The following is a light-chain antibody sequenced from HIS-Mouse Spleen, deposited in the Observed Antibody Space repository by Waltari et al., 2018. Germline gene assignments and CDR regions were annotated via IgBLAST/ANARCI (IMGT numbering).Light chain of an antibody. CDR3: QQYGSSPLT. J-gene: IGKJ4*01. Sequence: EIVLTQSPGPLSLSPGERATLPCRASQSVSSSYLAWYQQKPGQAPRLLIYGASSRATGIPDRFSGSGSGTDFTLTISRLEPEDFAVYYCQQYGSSPLTFGGGTKVEIK. CDR1: QSVSSSY. CDR2: GAS. V-gene: IGKV3-20*01.